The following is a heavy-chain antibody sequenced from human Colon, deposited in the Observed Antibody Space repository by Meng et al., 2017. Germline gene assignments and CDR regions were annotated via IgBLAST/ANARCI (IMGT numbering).Heavy chain of an antibody. D-gene: IGHD5-18*01. CDR2: FNVGNGYT. CDR1: GYTFTSYS. CDR3: AKSGIQLWLDY. V-gene: IGHV1-3*01. J-gene: IGHJ4*02. Sequence: QVQLVQSGAEVKKPGASVKVSCKASGYTFTSYSMHLVRQAPGQWLAWMGWFNVGNGYTSYSQTFPGRLPITSDTSPNTAYMELSSLRPEDTAVYYCAKSGIQLWLDYWGQGTLVTVSS.